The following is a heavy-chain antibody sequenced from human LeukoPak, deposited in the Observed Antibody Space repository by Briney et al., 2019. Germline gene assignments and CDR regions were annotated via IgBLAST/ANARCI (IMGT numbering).Heavy chain of an antibody. CDR3: ARVRSSDWFDP. D-gene: IGHD6-19*01. V-gene: IGHV1-69*06. CDR1: GGTFSSYA. J-gene: IGHJ5*02. Sequence: GASVKVSCKASGGTFSSYAISWVRQAPGQGLEWMGGIIPIFGTANYAQKFQGRVTITADKSTSTAYMELSSLRSEDTAMYYCARVRSSDWFDPWGQGTLVTVSS. CDR2: IIPIFGTA.